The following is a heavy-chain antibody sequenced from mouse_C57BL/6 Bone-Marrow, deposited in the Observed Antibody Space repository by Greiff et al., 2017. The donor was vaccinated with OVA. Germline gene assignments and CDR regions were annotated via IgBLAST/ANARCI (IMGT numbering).Heavy chain of an antibody. CDR3: SEDSAVYYCALIYYDYDAY. CDR2: GQGLEWIG. Sequence: QVPLTASGPELARPLASVTISCPAFYTFSRRVHFSIRDTNYWMLLVKQRPGQGLEWIGAIYPGNGDTSYNQKFKGKATLTADKSSSTAYMQLSSLTSEDSAVYYCALIYYDYDAYWGQGTTLTVSS. J-gene: IGHJ2*01. D-gene: IGHD2-4*01. V-gene: IGHV1-87*01. CDR1: YTFSRRVH.